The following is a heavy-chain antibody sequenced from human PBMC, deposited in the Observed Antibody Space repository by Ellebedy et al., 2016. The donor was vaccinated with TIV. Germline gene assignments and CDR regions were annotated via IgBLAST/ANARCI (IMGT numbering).Heavy chain of an antibody. D-gene: IGHD1-26*01. CDR2: IKSESEGGTT. CDR1: GYSFTNYW. J-gene: IGHJ1*01. Sequence: PGGSLRLSCKGSGYSFTNYWITWVPHRPGKGLEWVGRIKSESEGGTTDYAAPVKGRFTISRDDLQNILYLQMNNLTIADTGVYYCSTYTVGDDSWGQGTLVIVSS. CDR3: STYTVGDDS. V-gene: IGHV3-15*01.